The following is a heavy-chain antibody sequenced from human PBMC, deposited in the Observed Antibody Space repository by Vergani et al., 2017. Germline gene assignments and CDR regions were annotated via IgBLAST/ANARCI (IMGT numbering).Heavy chain of an antibody. CDR2: ISGSGGST. CDR3: SKANPRNSGYDYLYYYHAMDV. Sequence: EVQLLESGGDLVQPGGSLRLSCASSGFTFNHYAMNWVRPAPGKGLEWVSGISGSGGSTYYAGSVKGRFTSSRDSSTNTLYLQMNILSAGDTAVYYCSKANPRNSGYDYLYYYHAMDVWGQGTTVTVSS. D-gene: IGHD5-12*01. CDR1: GFTFNHYA. V-gene: IGHV3-23*01. J-gene: IGHJ6*02.